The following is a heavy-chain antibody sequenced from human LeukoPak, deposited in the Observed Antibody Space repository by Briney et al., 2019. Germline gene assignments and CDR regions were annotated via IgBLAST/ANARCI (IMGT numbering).Heavy chain of an antibody. CDR2: IYCSGST. J-gene: IGHJ3*02. CDR1: GGSISSYY. V-gene: IGHV4-59*01. D-gene: IGHD2-2*02. CDR3: ARDVRYCSSTSCYNPGPIDAFDI. Sequence: SETLSLTCTVSGGSISSYYWSWIRQPPGKGLEWIGYIYCSGSTNYNPSLKSRVTISVDTSKNQFSLKLSSVTAADTAVYYCARDVRYCSSTSCYNPGPIDAFDIWGQGTMVTVSS.